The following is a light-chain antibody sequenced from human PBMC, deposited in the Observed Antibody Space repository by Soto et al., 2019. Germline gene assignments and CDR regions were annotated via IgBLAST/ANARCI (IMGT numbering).Light chain of an antibody. Sequence: DIQMTQSPSTLSASVGDRVTITCRASQSISSWLAWYQQKPGQAPKLLIYDASNLQSGVPSRFSGSGSGTEFTLTISSLQPDDSATYYCQQYQNYYTFGQGTKLEI. V-gene: IGKV1-5*01. CDR2: DAS. J-gene: IGKJ2*01. CDR1: QSISSW. CDR3: QQYQNYYT.